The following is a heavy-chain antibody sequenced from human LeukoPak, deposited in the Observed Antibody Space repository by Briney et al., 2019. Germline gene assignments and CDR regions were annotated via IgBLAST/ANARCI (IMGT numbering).Heavy chain of an antibody. V-gene: IGHV3-64*01. J-gene: IGHJ2*01. D-gene: IGHD6-13*01. CDR1: GFTFSSYA. Sequence: PGGSLRLSCAASGFTFSSYAMHWVRQAPGKGLEYVSAISSNGGSTYYANSVKGRFTISRDNSKNTLYLQMGSLRAEDMAVYYCAKGGRAAADRNFDLWGRGTLVTVSS. CDR2: ISSNGGST. CDR3: AKGGRAAADRNFDL.